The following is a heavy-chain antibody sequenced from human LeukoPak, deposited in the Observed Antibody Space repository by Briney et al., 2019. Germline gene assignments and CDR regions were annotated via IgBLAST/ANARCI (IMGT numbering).Heavy chain of an antibody. J-gene: IGHJ5*02. CDR3: ARLLTSWRNWFDP. CDR1: GYSFTSYW. V-gene: IGHV5-51*01. Sequence: GESLKISCKGSGYSFTSYWIGWVRQMPGKGLEWMGIIFPGDTDTRYSPSFQGQVTISADKSISTAYLQWSSLKASDTAMYYCARLLTSWRNWFDPWGQGTLVTVSS. CDR2: IFPGDTDT. D-gene: IGHD2-2*01.